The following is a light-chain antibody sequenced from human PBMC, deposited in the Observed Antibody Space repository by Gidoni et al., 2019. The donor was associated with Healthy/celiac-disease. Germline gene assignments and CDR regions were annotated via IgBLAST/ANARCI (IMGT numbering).Light chain of an antibody. J-gene: IGKJ5*01. V-gene: IGKV3-11*01. CDR1: QSVSSY. Sequence: EIVLTQSPATLSLSPGERATLSCRASQSVSSYLAWYQQQPGQAPSLLIYDASNRATVIPARFSGRGSGTDFPLTSSSLEPEDFAVYYCQQRSNWPITFGQGTRLEIK. CDR2: DAS. CDR3: QQRSNWPIT.